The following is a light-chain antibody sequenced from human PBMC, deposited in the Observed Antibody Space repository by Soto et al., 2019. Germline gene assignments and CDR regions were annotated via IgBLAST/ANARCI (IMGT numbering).Light chain of an antibody. CDR2: SAF. J-gene: IGKJ3*01. CDR1: QNISNY. CDR3: QQSYSALIFT. Sequence: DIQMTQSPFSLSASVGDRVTITCRASQNISNYLNWYQHKPGKAPKPLIYSAFSLQSGVPSRFSGSGSRTDFSLTINSLQPEDFATYYCQQSYSALIFTFGPGTKVDIK. V-gene: IGKV1-39*01.